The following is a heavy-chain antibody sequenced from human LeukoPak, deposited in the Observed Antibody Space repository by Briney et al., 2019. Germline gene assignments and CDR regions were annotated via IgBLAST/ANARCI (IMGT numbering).Heavy chain of an antibody. D-gene: IGHD1/OR15-1a*01. CDR3: AKVPYNLNNGGFDY. CDR2: ISGSGGST. V-gene: IGHV3-23*01. J-gene: IGHJ4*02. Sequence: GGSLRLSCAASGFTFSNYAMNWVRQAPGKGLEWVSAISGSGGSTYYADTVKGRFTISRDNSKNTLYLQMNSLRAEDTAVYYCAKVPYNLNNGGFDYWGQGNLVTVSS. CDR1: GFTFSNYA.